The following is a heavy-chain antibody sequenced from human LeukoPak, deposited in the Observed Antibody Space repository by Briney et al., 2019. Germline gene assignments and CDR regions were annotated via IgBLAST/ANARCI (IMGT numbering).Heavy chain of an antibody. D-gene: IGHD2-21*02. CDR1: GGSISSYY. Sequence: PSETLSLTCTVSGGSISSYYWSWIRQPPGKGLEWIGYIYYSGSTNYNPSLKSRVTISVDTSKNQFSLKLSSVIAADTAVYYCAREVNCGGDCYSHDLWGRGTLVTVSS. CDR3: AREVNCGGDCYSHDL. V-gene: IGHV4-59*01. J-gene: IGHJ2*01. CDR2: IYYSGST.